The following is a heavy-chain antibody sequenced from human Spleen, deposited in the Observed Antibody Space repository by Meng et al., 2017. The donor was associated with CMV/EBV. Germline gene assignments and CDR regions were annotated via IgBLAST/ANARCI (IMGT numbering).Heavy chain of an antibody. CDR1: GFTFSDYG. D-gene: IGHD1-14*01. CDR2: IRYDGSNK. V-gene: IGHV3-30*02. Sequence: GESLKISCAASGFTFSDYGMYWVRQAPGKGLEWVAYIRYDGSNKYYADSVRGRFTISRENSKNTLYRQMNSLSVQDTAVYYCAKPNPESPPQSFDYWGQGTLVTVSS. J-gene: IGHJ4*02. CDR3: AKPNPESPPQSFDY.